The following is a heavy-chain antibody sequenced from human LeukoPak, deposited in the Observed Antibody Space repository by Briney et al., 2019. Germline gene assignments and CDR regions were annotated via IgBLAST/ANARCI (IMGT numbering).Heavy chain of an antibody. V-gene: IGHV4-39*07. D-gene: IGHD7-27*01. CDR1: GGSISSSSYY. CDR3: ARVLGSAFDY. CDR2: IYYSGST. Sequence: SETLSLTCTVSGGSISSSSYYWGWIRQPPGKGLEWIGSIYYSGSTYYNPSLKSRVTISVDTSKNQFSLKLSSVTAADTAVYYCARVLGSAFDYWGQGTLVTVSS. J-gene: IGHJ4*02.